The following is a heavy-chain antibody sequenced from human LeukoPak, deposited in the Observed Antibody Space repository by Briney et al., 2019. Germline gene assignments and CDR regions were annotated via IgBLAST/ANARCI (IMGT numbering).Heavy chain of an antibody. V-gene: IGHV4-34*01. J-gene: IGHJ3*02. CDR3: ARGGEESRDAFDI. CDR1: GGSFSGYY. CDR2: INHSGST. Sequence: PSETLSLTCAVYGGSFSGYYWSWIRQPPGEGLEWIGEINHSGSTNYNPSLKSRVTISVDTSKNQLSLKLSSVTAADTAVYYCARGGEESRDAFDIWGQGTMVTVSS. D-gene: IGHD3-10*01.